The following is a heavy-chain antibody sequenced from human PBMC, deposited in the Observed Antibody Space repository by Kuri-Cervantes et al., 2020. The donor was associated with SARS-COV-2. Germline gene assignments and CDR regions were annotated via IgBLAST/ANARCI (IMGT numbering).Heavy chain of an antibody. CDR3: ARGPGLRFLEWLLSPYGMDV. J-gene: IGHJ6*02. D-gene: IGHD3-3*01. CDR1: GGPFSGYY. V-gene: IGHV4-34*01. CDR2: INHSGST. Sequence: GSLRLSCAVYGGPFSGYYWSWIRQPPGKGLEWIGEINHSGSTNYNPSLKSRVTISVDTSKNQFSLKLSSVTAADTAVYYCARGPGLRFLEWLLSPYGMDVWGQGTTVTVSS.